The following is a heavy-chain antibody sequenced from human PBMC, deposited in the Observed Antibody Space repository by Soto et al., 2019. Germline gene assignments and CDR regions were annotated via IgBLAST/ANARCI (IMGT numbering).Heavy chain of an antibody. D-gene: IGHD2-15*01. J-gene: IGHJ4*02. CDR3: ARDYLATYQRYCSGGTCPIDY. Sequence: QVQLVESGGGSVKPGGSLRLSCVASGFTFSDYSMSWIRQAAGKGLEWLSYISSRTTIYYAESVKDRFTIFRVNAKNSMYVQMNSMTAEDTAVYYCARDYLATYQRYCSGGTCPIDYWGQGTLVTVSS. CDR1: GFTFSDYS. CDR2: ISSRTTI. V-gene: IGHV3-11*01.